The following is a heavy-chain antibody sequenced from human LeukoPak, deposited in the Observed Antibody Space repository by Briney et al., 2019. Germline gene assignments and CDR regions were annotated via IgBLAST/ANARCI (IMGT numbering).Heavy chain of an antibody. V-gene: IGHV1-18*01. CDR2: ISAYNGNT. CDR3: ARGDYSSSSFRTYYYYYMDV. Sequence: ASVKVSCKASGYTFTSYSISWVRQAPGQGLEWMGWISAYNGNTNYAQKLQGRVTMTTDTSTSTAYMELRSLRSEDTAVYYCARGDYSSSSFRTYYYYYMDVWGKGTTVTVSS. D-gene: IGHD6-6*01. CDR1: GYTFTSYS. J-gene: IGHJ6*03.